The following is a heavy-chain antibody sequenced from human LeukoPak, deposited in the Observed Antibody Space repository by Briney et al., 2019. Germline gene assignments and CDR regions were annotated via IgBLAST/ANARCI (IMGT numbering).Heavy chain of an antibody. D-gene: IGHD6-13*01. CDR2: ISAYNGNT. Sequence: PRASVKVSCKASGYTFVNYGISWVRQAPGQGLEGMGWISAYNGNTNYAQKLQGRVTMTTDTSTSTAYMELRSLRSDVTAVYYCARDLRYSSSWTPEGYFQHWGQGTLVTVSS. J-gene: IGHJ1*01. V-gene: IGHV1-18*01. CDR1: GYTFVNYG. CDR3: ARDLRYSSSWTPEGYFQH.